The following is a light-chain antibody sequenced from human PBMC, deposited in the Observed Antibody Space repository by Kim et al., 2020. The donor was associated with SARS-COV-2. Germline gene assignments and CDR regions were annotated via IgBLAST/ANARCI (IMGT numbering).Light chain of an antibody. J-gene: IGKJ2*01. CDR3: AHTQFPYT. V-gene: IGKV2D-29*01. CDR1: QSLLHSDGRTY. CDR2: EVS. Sequence: DLVLTQTPLSLSVTPGQPASISCKSSQSLLHSDGRTYLYWYLQKPGQPPHLLVYEVSKRFSGVPDKFSGRGSGTEFTLQISRVEAEDVGVYCCAHTQFPYTFAQGTKLEI.